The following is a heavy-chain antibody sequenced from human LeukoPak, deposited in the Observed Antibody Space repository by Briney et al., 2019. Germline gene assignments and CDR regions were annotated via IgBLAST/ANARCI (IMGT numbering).Heavy chain of an antibody. J-gene: IGHJ6*02. CDR1: GFTFSTYA. CDR2: TTASGGST. V-gene: IGHV3-23*01. CDR3: VKAGGGNSWASGMDV. Sequence: GGSLRLSCAASGFTFSTYAMSWGRQAPGKGLEWVSGTTASGGSTFYADDVKGHVTISKDNSKSTLYLQMNSLRAEDTAVSSCVKAGGGNSWASGMDVWGQGTTVTVSS. D-gene: IGHD2-21*02.